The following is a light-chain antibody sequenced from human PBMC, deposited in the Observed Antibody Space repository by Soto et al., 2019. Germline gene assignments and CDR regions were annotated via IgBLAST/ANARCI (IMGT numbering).Light chain of an antibody. CDR3: QQYGSSPRT. Sequence: EIVLTQSPGTLSLSPGGRATLSCRASQSLSSSYLAWYQQKPGQAPRLLIYGASSRATGIPDRFSGSGSGTDFTLTISRLEPEDFAVYYCQQYGSSPRTFGQGTKVEIK. V-gene: IGKV3-20*01. J-gene: IGKJ1*01. CDR1: QSLSSSY. CDR2: GAS.